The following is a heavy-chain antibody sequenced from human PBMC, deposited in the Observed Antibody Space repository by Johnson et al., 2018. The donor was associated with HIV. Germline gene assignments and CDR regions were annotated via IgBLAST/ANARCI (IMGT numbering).Heavy chain of an antibody. CDR2: IYSGGDT. J-gene: IGHJ3*02. V-gene: IGHV3-66*01. CDR1: GFIVRSNY. D-gene: IGHD6-19*01. Sequence: VQLVESGGGLVQPGGSLRLSCAASGFIVRSNYMNWVRQAPGKGLEWVSVIYSGGDTYYSDSVMGRFTISRDTSKNTLYLQMNSLRGDDTAVYYCARAGGAVRVNGFDMWGQGTMVTVSS. CDR3: ARAGGAVRVNGFDM.